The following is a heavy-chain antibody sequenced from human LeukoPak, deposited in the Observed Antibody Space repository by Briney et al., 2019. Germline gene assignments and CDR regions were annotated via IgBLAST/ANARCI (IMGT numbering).Heavy chain of an antibody. J-gene: IGHJ4*02. Sequence: ASVKVSCKASGNTLNELSMNWVRQAPGKGLEWLGGFDPEYGETIYAQKFQGRVTMTEDTSTDTAYMELSSLRSEDTAVYHCATAFNSGSYSDYFDYWGQGTLVTVSS. D-gene: IGHD3-10*01. CDR1: GNTLNELS. V-gene: IGHV1-24*01. CDR3: ATAFNSGSYSDYFDY. CDR2: FDPEYGET.